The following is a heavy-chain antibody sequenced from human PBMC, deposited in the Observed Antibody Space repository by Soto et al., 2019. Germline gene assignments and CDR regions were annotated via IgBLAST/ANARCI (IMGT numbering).Heavy chain of an antibody. J-gene: IGHJ2*01. Sequence: QVQLVESGGGVVQPGRSLRLSCAASGFTFSSYGMHWVRQAPGKGLEWVAVISYDGSNKYYADSVKGRFTISRDNSKNTLYPQMNSLRAEDTAVYYCAKDSGGSYDLWGRGTLVTVSS. D-gene: IGHD1-26*01. CDR3: AKDSGGSYDL. CDR2: ISYDGSNK. V-gene: IGHV3-30*18. CDR1: GFTFSSYG.